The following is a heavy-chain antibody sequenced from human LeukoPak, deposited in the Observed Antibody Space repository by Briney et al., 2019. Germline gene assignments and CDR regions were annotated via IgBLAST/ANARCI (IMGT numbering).Heavy chain of an antibody. CDR1: AFTFSSYA. CDR3: AKGPMIAQYFHH. V-gene: IGHV3-23*01. CDR2: ISGSGDNT. J-gene: IGHJ1*01. Sequence: GGSLRLSCAASAFTFSSYAMNWVRQAPGKGLEWVSAISGSGDNTYYADSVKGRFTISRDNSKNTLYLQLNSLRAEDTAIYYCAKGPMIAQYFHHWGQGILVTVSS. D-gene: IGHD3-22*01.